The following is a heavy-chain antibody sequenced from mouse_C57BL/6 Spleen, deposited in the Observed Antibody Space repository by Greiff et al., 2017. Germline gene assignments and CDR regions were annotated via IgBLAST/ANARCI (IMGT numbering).Heavy chain of an antibody. V-gene: IGHV5-17*01. D-gene: IGHD1-1*01. CDR3: AREDYGSRLDY. J-gene: IGHJ2*01. CDR1: GFTFSDYG. CDR2: ISSGSSTI. Sequence: EVKVVESGGGLVKPGGSLKLSCAASGFTFSDYGMHWVRQAPEKGLEWVAYISSGSSTIYYADTVKGRFTISRDNAKNTLFLQMTSLRSEDTAMYYCAREDYGSRLDYWGQGTTLTVSS.